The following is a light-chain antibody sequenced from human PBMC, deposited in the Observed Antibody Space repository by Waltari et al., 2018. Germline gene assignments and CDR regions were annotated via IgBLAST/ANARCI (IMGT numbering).Light chain of an antibody. J-gene: IGLJ2*01. V-gene: IGLV2-14*01. CDR2: DVS. CDR1: STDVGGYNS. CDR3: SSQSSNDVVL. Sequence: QSALSQPASVSGSPGQSVTFFCAGTSTDVGGYNSVSWYQEHPGQAPRVIIYDVSDRPSGVSDRFSGSKSGNTASLTISGLQAEDEADYYCSSQSSNDVVLFGGGTKLTVL.